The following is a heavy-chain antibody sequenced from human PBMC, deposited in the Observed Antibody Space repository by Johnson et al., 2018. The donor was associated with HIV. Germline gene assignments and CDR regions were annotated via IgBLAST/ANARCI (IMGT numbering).Heavy chain of an antibody. CDR2: IRYDGSNKYYAGNNK. CDR1: GFTFSSYG. Sequence: QVQLVESGGGVVQPGGSLRLSCAASGFTFSSYGMHWVRQAPGKGLEWVAFIRYDGSNKYYAGNNKYYADSVKGRFTISRDNAKNSLYLQMNSLRAEDTALYYCEAVVSAFDIWGQGTMVTVSS. J-gene: IGHJ3*02. V-gene: IGHV3-30*02. CDR3: EAVVSAFDI. D-gene: IGHD2-15*01.